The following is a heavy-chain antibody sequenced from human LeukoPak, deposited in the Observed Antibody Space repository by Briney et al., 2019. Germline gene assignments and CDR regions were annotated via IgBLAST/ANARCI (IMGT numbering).Heavy chain of an antibody. J-gene: IGHJ6*02. V-gene: IGHV4-59*01. CDR3: ASLIRQGHYAMDV. CDR2: IYYTGIT. Sequence: PSETLSLTCTVSDDSISRYYWSWIRQPPGQGLDWMGYIYYTGITSYSPSLKSRVTISIDTSKNQFSLKLSSLTAADTAVYFCASLIRQGHYAMDVWGQGTMVTVSS. CDR1: DDSISRYY.